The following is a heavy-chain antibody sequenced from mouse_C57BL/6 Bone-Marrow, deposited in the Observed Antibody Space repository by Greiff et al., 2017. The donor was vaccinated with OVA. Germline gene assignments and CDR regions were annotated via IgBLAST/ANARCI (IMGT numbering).Heavy chain of an antibody. J-gene: IGHJ4*01. CDR2: IDPSDSYT. D-gene: IGHD2-14*01. CDR3: AVLSGDY. Sequence: QVQLQQPGAELVKPGASVKLSCKASGYTFTSYWMQWVKLRPGQGLEWIGEIDPSDSYTNYNQKFKGKATLTVDTSSSTAYMQLSSLTSEDSAVYYCAVLSGDYWGQGTSVTVSS. V-gene: IGHV1-50*01. CDR1: GYTFTSYW.